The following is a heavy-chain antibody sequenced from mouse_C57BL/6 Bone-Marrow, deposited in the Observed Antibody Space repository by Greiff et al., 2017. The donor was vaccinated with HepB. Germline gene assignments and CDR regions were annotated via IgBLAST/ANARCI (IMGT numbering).Heavy chain of an antibody. CDR3: ARGWATVVATGYFDV. J-gene: IGHJ1*03. CDR1: GYAFSSYW. D-gene: IGHD1-1*01. Sequence: QVQLQQSGAELVKPGASVKISCKASGYAFSSYWMNWVKQRPGKGLEWIGQIYPGDGDTNYNGKFKGKATLTADKSSSTAYMQLSSLTSEDSAVYFWARGWATVVATGYFDVWGTGTTVTVSS. CDR2: IYPGDGDT. V-gene: IGHV1-80*01.